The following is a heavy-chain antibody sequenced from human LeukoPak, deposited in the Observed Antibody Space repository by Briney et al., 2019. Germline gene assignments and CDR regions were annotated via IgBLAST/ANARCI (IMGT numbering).Heavy chain of an antibody. CDR1: GFTFSSYG. CDR3: ANPKGYYDSSALIGGY. V-gene: IGHV3-30*02. D-gene: IGHD3-22*01. CDR2: IRYDGSNK. J-gene: IGHJ4*02. Sequence: GGSLRLSCAASGFTFSSYGMHWVRQAPGKGLEWMAFIRYDGSNKYYADSVKGRFTISRDNSKNTLYLQMNSLRAEDTAVYYCANPKGYYDSSALIGGYWGQGTLVTVSS.